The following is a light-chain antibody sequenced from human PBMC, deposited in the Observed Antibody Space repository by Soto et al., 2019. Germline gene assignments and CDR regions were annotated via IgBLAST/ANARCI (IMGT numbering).Light chain of an antibody. V-gene: IGLV1-44*01. J-gene: IGLJ2*01. Sequence: QSVLTQPPSASATPGQRVTISCSGSSSNIGSNPVNWYQQLPRTAPKLLIYSNNQRPSGVPDRFSGSKSGTSASLAISGLQSEDEADYYCATWDDSLNGVVFGGGTKVTVL. CDR2: SNN. CDR3: ATWDDSLNGVV. CDR1: SSNIGSNP.